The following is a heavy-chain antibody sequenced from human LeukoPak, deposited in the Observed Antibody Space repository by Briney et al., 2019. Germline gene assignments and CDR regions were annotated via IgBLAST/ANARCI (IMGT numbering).Heavy chain of an antibody. D-gene: IGHD3-10*01. CDR2: INPNSGGT. V-gene: IGHV1-2*02. Sequence: ASVKVSCKASGYTFTGYYMHWVRQAPGQGLEWMGWINPNSGGTNYAQKFQGRVTMTRDMSISTAYMELSRLRSDDTAVYYCASPYYYGSGFDYWGQGTLVTVSS. CDR1: GYTFTGYY. CDR3: ASPYYYGSGFDY. J-gene: IGHJ4*02.